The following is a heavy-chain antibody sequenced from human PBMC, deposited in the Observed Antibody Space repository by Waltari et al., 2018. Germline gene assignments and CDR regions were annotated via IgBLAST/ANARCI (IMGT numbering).Heavy chain of an antibody. J-gene: IGHJ4*02. CDR1: GGSFSGYY. CDR3: ASRPGPIAVAGTRRTDY. Sequence: QVQLQQWGAGLLKPSETLSLTCAVYGGSFSGYYWSWIRHPPRKGLEWIGEINHSGSTNSNPSLKSRVTISVDTSKNQFSLKLSSVTAADTAVYYCASRPGPIAVAGTRRTDYWGQGTLVTVSS. CDR2: INHSGST. D-gene: IGHD6-19*01. V-gene: IGHV4-34*01.